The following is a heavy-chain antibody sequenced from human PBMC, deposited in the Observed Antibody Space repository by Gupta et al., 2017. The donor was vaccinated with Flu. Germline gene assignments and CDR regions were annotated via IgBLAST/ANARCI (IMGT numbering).Heavy chain of an antibody. CDR3: ARHDKEESSAYYYFDY. V-gene: IGHV4-59*08. D-gene: IGHD3-22*01. CDR2: MSYSGFT. J-gene: IGHJ4*02. Sequence: QVQLQESGPGLVNPSETLSLTCTVPGGSISSYYWSWIRQSPGKGLEWIGFMSYSGFTNYKPSVKSRVTISVDMTKDQLSLRLSCVNAADTDVYYCARHDKEESSAYYYFDYWGQGTLVTVSS. CDR1: GGSISSYY.